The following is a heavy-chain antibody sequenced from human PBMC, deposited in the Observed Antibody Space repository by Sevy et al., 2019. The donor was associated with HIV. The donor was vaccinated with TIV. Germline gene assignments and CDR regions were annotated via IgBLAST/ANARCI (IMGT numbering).Heavy chain of an antibody. CDR3: ATGTGTTGDFDY. D-gene: IGHD1-7*01. CDR2: INAGNGNT. Sequence: ASAKVSCKASGYTFTSYAMHWVRQAPGQRLEWMGWINAGNGNTKYSQKFQGRVTITRDTSARTAYMELSSLRSEDTAVYYCATGTGTTGDFDYWGQGTLVTVSS. V-gene: IGHV1-3*01. CDR1: GYTFTSYA. J-gene: IGHJ4*02.